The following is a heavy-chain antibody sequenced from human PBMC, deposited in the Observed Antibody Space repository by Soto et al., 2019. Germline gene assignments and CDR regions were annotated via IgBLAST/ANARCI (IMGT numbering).Heavy chain of an antibody. Sequence: EVQLLESGGGLVQPGMSLRLSCAASGFTFSSYAMSWVRQAPGKGLEWVSAISGIGHSTYYADSVKGLFTISRDNSKNTLYLQMNSLRAEDTAVYYCAKRIMATIGHFDSWGQGTLVTVSS. D-gene: IGHD5-12*01. CDR2: ISGIGHST. V-gene: IGHV3-23*01. CDR3: AKRIMATIGHFDS. J-gene: IGHJ4*02. CDR1: GFTFSSYA.